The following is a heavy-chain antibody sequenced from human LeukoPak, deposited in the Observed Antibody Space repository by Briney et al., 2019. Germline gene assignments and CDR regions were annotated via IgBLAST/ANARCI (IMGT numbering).Heavy chain of an antibody. D-gene: IGHD1-26*01. J-gene: IGHJ4*02. V-gene: IGHV1-2*02. CDR3: ARDPSYSGSYYFDY. CDR1: GYTFTGYY. Sequence: ASVKVSCKASGYTFTGYYMHWVRQAPGQGLEWMGWINPNSGGTNYAQKFQGRVTMTRDTSISTAYMELSRLRSDDTAVYYCARDPSYSGSYYFDYWGQGTLVTVSS. CDR2: INPNSGGT.